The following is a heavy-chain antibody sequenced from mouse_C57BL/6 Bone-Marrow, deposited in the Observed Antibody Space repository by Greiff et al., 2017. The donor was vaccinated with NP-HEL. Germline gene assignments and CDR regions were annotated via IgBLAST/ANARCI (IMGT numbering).Heavy chain of an antibody. D-gene: IGHD4-1*01. CDR1: GYTFTSYW. CDR3: ARRTGTGWYFDV. CDR2: IDPSDSYT. V-gene: IGHV1-69*01. J-gene: IGHJ1*03. Sequence: QVQLKQPGAELVMPGASVKLSCKASGYTFTSYWMHWVKQRPGQGLEWIGEIDPSDSYTNYNQKFKGKSTLTVDKSSSTAYMQLSSLTSEDSAVYYCARRTGTGWYFDVWGTGTTVTVSS.